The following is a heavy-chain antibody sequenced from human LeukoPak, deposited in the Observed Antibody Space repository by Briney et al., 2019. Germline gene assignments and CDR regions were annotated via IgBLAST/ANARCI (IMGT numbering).Heavy chain of an antibody. Sequence: PGGSLRLSCAASGFTFSSYGMHWVRQAPGKGLEWVAFIRYDGSNKYYADSVKGRFTISRDNSKNTLYLQMNSLRAEDTAVYYCAKRIAVAGTLFDYWGQGTLVTVSS. D-gene: IGHD6-19*01. J-gene: IGHJ4*02. V-gene: IGHV3-30*02. CDR3: AKRIAVAGTLFDY. CDR1: GFTFSSYG. CDR2: IRYDGSNK.